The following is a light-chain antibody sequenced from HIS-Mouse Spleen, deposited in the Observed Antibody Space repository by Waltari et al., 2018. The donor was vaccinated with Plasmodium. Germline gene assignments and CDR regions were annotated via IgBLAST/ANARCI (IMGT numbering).Light chain of an antibody. CDR1: QRISSW. CDR3: QQYNSYLIA. V-gene: IGKV1-5*03. J-gene: IGKJ5*01. CDR2: KAS. Sequence: DIQMTQSPSTLSASVGDRVTITCRASQRISSWLAWYQQKPGKAPKLLIYKASSVESGVPSRFSGSGSESEFTLTISSLRPDDFATYYCQQYNSYLIAFGQGTRLEIK.